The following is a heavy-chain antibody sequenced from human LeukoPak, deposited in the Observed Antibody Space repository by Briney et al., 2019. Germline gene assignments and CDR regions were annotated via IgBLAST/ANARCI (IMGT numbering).Heavy chain of an antibody. J-gene: IGHJ3*02. CDR1: GFTFSSYA. CDR2: ISSSGSTI. V-gene: IGHV3-48*04. Sequence: GGSLRLSCAASGFTFSSYAMSRVRQAPGKGLEWVSYISSSGSTIYYADSVKGRFTISRDNAKNSLYLQMNSLRAEDTAVYYCARGGPLGAFDIWGQGTMVTVSS. CDR3: ARGGPLGAFDI.